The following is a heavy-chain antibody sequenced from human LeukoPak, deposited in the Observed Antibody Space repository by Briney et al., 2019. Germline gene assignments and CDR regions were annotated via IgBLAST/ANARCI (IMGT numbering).Heavy chain of an antibody. Sequence: ASVKVSCKASGYTFTGYYMHWVRQAPGQGLEWMGWINPNSGGTNYAQKFQGRVTMTRDTSISTAYMELSRLRSDDTAAYYCARDESRSWYSYRFDPWGQGTLVTVSS. D-gene: IGHD6-13*01. J-gene: IGHJ5*02. CDR3: ARDESRSWYSYRFDP. CDR2: INPNSGGT. CDR1: GYTFTGYY. V-gene: IGHV1-2*02.